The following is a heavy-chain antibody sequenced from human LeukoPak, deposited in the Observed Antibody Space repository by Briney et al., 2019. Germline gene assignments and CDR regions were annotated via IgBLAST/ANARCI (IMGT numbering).Heavy chain of an antibody. J-gene: IGHJ4*02. Sequence: RASVKLSCKASGYTFSNFGISWVRQAPGQGLERMGWISPNNDNPNYGQKLQGRLTMTTDSSTSTAYEELMTLRSDDTAVYYCARDGTSTDDYWGQGTLVTVST. CDR3: ARDGTSTDDY. D-gene: IGHD2-2*01. CDR1: GYTFSNFG. V-gene: IGHV1-18*01. CDR2: ISPNNDNP.